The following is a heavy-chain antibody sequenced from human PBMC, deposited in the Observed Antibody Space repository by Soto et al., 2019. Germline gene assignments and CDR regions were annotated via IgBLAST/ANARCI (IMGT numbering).Heavy chain of an antibody. CDR2: ISSSSSYI. CDR3: ARATYYDFWSGQTYYYGMDV. CDR1: GFTFSSYS. V-gene: IGHV3-21*01. J-gene: IGHJ6*02. Sequence: VGSLRLSCAASGFTFSSYSMNWVRQAPGKGLEWVSSISSSSSYIYYADSVKGRFTISRDNAKNSLYLQMNSLRAEDTAVYYCARATYYDFWSGQTYYYGMDVWGQGTTVTVSS. D-gene: IGHD3-3*01.